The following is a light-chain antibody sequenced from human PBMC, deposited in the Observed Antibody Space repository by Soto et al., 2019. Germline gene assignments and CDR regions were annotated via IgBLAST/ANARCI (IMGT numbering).Light chain of an antibody. J-gene: IGLJ3*02. Sequence: QPVLTQPHSASGTPGQRVTISCSGSGSNVGSNTVNWFQQFPGTAPKLLIYSNDQRPSGVPDRFSGSKSGTSASLAISGLHSEDEADYYCATWDDSLNGWVFGGGTKVTVL. CDR1: GSNVGSNT. CDR2: SND. V-gene: IGLV1-44*01. CDR3: ATWDDSLNGWV.